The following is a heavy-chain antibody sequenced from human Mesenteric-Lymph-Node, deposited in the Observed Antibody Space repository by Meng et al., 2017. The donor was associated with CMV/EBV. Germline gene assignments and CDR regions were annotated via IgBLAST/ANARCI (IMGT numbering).Heavy chain of an antibody. CDR2: INRGGESA. CDR1: GFTFDNNG. V-gene: IGHV3-20*04. CDR3: ARVGGSYFDGDPVDL. Sequence: GGPLRLSCVASGFTFDNNGLSWVRQGPGKGLEWVSGINRGGESADYAGAVRGRFTISRDNAKNSLFLQMNSLRVEDTALYYCARVGGSYFDGDPVDLWGQGTMVTVSS. D-gene: IGHD3-22*01. J-gene: IGHJ3*01.